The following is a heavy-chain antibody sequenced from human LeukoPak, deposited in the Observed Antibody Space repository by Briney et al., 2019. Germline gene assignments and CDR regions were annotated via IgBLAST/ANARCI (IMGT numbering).Heavy chain of an antibody. CDR1: GGSISSSSYY. D-gene: IGHD3-10*01. CDR3: ARAGTYYYGSGSYFRAFDI. V-gene: IGHV4-39*07. J-gene: IGHJ3*02. Sequence: SETLSLTCTVSGGSISSSSYYWGWIRQPPGKGLEWIGSIYYSGSTYYNPSLKSRVTISVDTSKNQFSLKLSSVTAADTAVYYCARAGTYYYGSGSYFRAFDIWGQGTMVTVSS. CDR2: IYYSGST.